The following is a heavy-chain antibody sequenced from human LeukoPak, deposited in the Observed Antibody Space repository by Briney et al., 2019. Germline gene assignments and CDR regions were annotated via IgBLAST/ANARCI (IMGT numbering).Heavy chain of an antibody. Sequence: SETLSLTCAVYGGSFSGYYWSWIRQPPGKGLEWIGEINHSGSTNYNPSLKSRVTISVDTSENQFSLRLSSVTAADTAVYYCARTTTVTPRYFDLWGRGTLVTVSS. V-gene: IGHV4-34*01. CDR3: ARTTTVTPRYFDL. CDR1: GGSFSGYY. D-gene: IGHD4-17*01. CDR2: INHSGST. J-gene: IGHJ2*01.